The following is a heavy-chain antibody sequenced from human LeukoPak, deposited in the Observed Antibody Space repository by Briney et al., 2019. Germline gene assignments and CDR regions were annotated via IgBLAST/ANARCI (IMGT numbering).Heavy chain of an antibody. D-gene: IGHD5-24*01. CDR2: INHSGST. V-gene: IGHV4-34*01. CDR1: GGSFSGYY. Sequence: SETLSLTCAVYGGSFSGYYWSWIRQPPGKGLEWIGEINHSGSTNYNPSLKSRVTISVDTSKSQFSLKLSSVTAADTAVYYCARAIHRGRDGYNSVWGQGTMVTVSS. CDR3: ARAIHRGRDGYNSV. J-gene: IGHJ3*01.